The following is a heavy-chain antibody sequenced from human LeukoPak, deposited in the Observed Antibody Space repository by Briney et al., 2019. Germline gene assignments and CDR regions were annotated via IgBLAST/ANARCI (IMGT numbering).Heavy chain of an antibody. CDR1: GFTFSNYW. Sequence: GGSLSLSCAASGFTFSNYWMSWVRQAPGKGLEWVANIKEDGSEKYYVDSVKGRFTISRDNARNSLYLQINSLRAEDTAVYYCASGRQLGYWGQGTLVTVSS. CDR2: IKEDGSEK. D-gene: IGHD6-13*01. V-gene: IGHV3-7*01. J-gene: IGHJ4*02. CDR3: ASGRQLGY.